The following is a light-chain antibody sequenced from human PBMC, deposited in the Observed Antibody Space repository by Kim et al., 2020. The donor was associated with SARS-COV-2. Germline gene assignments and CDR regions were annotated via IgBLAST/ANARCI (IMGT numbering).Light chain of an antibody. J-gene: IGLJ3*02. V-gene: IGLV2-8*01. CDR2: EVN. CDR1: NSDVGGYNY. CDR3: SSYAGSDVV. Sequence: QSALTQPPSASGSPGQSVTISCTGTNSDVGGYNYVSWYQQLPGKAPKLMIYEVNKRPSGVPDRFSGSKSSIAASLTVSGLQAEDEADYYCSSYAGSDVVFGGGTQLTVL.